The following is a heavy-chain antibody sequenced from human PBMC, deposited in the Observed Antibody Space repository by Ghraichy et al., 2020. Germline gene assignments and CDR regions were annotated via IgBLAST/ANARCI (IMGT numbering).Heavy chain of an antibody. J-gene: IGHJ6*02. CDR3: ARTAIPYFFGMDV. CDR2: IYYSGST. V-gene: IGHV4-31*01. Sequence: SETLSLTCTVSGGSISSGGYYWSWIRQHPGKGLEWIGYIYYSGSTFYSPSLKSQITISVDTSKNQFSLNVRSVTAADTAVYYCARTAIPYFFGMDVWGQGTTVTVSS. CDR1: GGSISSGGYY. D-gene: IGHD2/OR15-2a*01.